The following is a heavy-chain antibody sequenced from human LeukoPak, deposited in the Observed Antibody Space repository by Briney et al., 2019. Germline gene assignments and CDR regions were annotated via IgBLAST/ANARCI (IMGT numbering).Heavy chain of an antibody. J-gene: IGHJ3*02. V-gene: IGHV4-31*03. Sequence: TLSLTCTVSGGSISSGGYYWSWIRQHPGKGLEWIGYIYYSGSTYYNPSLKSRVTISVDTSKNQFSLKLSSVTAADAAVYYCARDSIRGGDAFDIWGQGTMVTVSS. CDR2: IYYSGST. CDR3: ARDSIRGGDAFDI. CDR1: GGSISSGGYY. D-gene: IGHD2-15*01.